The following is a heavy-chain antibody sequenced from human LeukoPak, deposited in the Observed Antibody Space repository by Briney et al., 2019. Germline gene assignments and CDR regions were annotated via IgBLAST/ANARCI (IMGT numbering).Heavy chain of an antibody. CDR2: INHSGST. CDR1: GGSFSGYY. D-gene: IGHD6-13*01. CDR3: ARRYSSSWYGGYNWFDP. V-gene: IGHV4-34*01. Sequence: PSETLSLTCAVYGGSFSGYYWSWIRQPPGKGLEWIGEINHSGSTNYNPSLKSRVTISVDTSKNQFSLKLSSVTAADTAVYYCARRYSSSWYGGYNWFDPWGQGTLVTVSS. J-gene: IGHJ5*02.